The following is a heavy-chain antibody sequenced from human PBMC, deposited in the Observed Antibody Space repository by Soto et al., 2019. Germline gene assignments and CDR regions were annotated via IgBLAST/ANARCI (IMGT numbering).Heavy chain of an antibody. Sequence: QVQLVESGGGVVQPGRSLRLSCAASGFTFSSYAMHWVRQAPGKGLEWVAVISYDGSNKYYADSVKGRFTISRDNSKSTLYLQMNSLRAEDTAVYYCARTGDPSYFDYWGQGTLVTVSS. J-gene: IGHJ4*02. D-gene: IGHD7-27*01. CDR3: ARTGDPSYFDY. CDR1: GFTFSSYA. V-gene: IGHV3-30-3*01. CDR2: ISYDGSNK.